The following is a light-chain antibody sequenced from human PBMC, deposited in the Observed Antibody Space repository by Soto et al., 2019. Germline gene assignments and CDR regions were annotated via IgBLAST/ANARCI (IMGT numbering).Light chain of an antibody. J-gene: IGKJ2*01. CDR1: QSISSY. Sequence: EIVLTQSPATLSLSPGERATLSCRASQSISSYLAWYQQKPGQAPRLLIYDASNRATGIPARFSGSGSGTDFTLTISSLEPEDFAVYYCQQRNNWPPLYTFGQGTKLEIK. V-gene: IGKV3-11*01. CDR3: QQRNNWPPLYT. CDR2: DAS.